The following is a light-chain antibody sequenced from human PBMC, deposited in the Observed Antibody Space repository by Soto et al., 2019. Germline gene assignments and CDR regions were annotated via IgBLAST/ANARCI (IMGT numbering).Light chain of an antibody. J-gene: IGKJ1*01. Sequence: EIVLTQSPGTLSLSPGERATLSCRASQSVGSAYLAWYQQKPGQAPRLLIYGTTARATGIPDRFSGSGSGTDFTLTISRVEPEDFALYYLQHYGTSPWTFGQGTKVEIK. V-gene: IGKV3-20*01. CDR3: QHYGTSPWT. CDR2: GTT. CDR1: QSVGSAY.